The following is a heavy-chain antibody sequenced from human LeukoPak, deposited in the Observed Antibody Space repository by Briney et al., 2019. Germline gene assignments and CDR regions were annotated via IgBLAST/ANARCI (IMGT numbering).Heavy chain of an antibody. CDR1: GFTFSRFT. J-gene: IGHJ6*02. CDR3: AKVPETNYYYDGLDV. CDR2: ISGHGGST. V-gene: IGHV3-23*01. Sequence: GGSLRLSCAASGFTFSRFTMTWVRQAPGKGPEWLASISGHGGSTYYADSVKGRFSISRDNSKNTLDLQMNSLSAEDTAAYYCAKVPETNYYYDGLDVWGQGATVTVSS. D-gene: IGHD1-14*01.